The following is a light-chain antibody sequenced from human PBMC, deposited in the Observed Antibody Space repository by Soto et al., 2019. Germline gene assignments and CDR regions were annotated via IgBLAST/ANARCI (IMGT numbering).Light chain of an antibody. J-gene: IGKJ5*01. CDR1: QSVSSC. V-gene: IGKV3-11*01. CDR3: QQRSNWPPIT. Sequence: EIVLTESPATLSLSPGDRATLSCRASQSVSSCLAWYQQKPGQAPRLLTYDASNRATGIPARFSGSGSGTDFTLTFSSLEAEDFAVYYCQQRSNWPPITFGQGTRLEI. CDR2: DAS.